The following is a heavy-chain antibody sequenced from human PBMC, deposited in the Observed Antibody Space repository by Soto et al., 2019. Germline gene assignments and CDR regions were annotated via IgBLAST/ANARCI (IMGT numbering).Heavy chain of an antibody. V-gene: IGHV1-46*01. D-gene: IGHD2-15*01. Sequence: QVQLVQSGAEVKKPGASVKVSCKASEYIYSTYYMHWVRQAPGQGLEWMGIINPSTGSAGYAQKFQGRLTVTRDTSTSTVYMELSSLRSEDTAVYYCARVDYCSGGSCYRFDSWGQGTLVTVSS. CDR1: EYIYSTYY. CDR2: INPSTGSA. CDR3: ARVDYCSGGSCYRFDS. J-gene: IGHJ4*02.